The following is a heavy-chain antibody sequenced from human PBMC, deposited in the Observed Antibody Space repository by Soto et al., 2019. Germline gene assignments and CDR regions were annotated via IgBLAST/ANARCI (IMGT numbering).Heavy chain of an antibody. D-gene: IGHD2-15*01. V-gene: IGHV3-74*01. J-gene: IGHJ5*02. CDR1: GFTFSSYW. CDR2: INSDGSST. CDR3: ARAVRYCSGGSCYSNWFDP. Sequence: EVQLVESGGGLVQPGGSLRLSCAASGFTFSSYWMHWVRQAPGKGLVWVSRINSDGSSTSYADSVKGRFTISRDNAKNTLYLQMNSLRAEDTAVYYCARAVRYCSGGSCYSNWFDPWGQGTLVTVSS.